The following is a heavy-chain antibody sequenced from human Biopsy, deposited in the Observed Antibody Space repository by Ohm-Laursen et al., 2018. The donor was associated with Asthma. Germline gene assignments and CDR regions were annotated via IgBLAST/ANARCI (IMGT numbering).Heavy chain of an antibody. D-gene: IGHD1-1*01. J-gene: IGHJ5*02. CDR1: GDSFSIFT. CDR3: ARDQTGPLPSARLYNWFDP. Sequence: VKISCKASGDSFSIFTYSWVRQAPGQGLEWMGGIIPMFGTTKFAPKFQGRVTFTADKSTNTAFMELSSLRSEDTALYFCARDQTGPLPSARLYNWFDPWGQGTLVIVSS. CDR2: IIPMFGTT. V-gene: IGHV1-69*13.